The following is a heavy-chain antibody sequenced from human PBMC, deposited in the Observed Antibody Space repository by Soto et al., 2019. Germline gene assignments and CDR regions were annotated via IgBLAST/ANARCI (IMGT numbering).Heavy chain of an antibody. CDR2: TYYKSKWNN. V-gene: IGHV6-1*01. Sequence: SQTLSLNCVICRDIDSSNSACWNWIRQSPSRGLEWLGRTYYKSKWNNDYALSVKSRITINPDTSKNQFSLHLYSVTPEDTAVYYCTGITWFRGMDVWGQGTPVTVSS. CDR3: TGITWFRGMDV. D-gene: IGHD3-10*01. J-gene: IGHJ6*02. CDR1: RDIDSSNSAC.